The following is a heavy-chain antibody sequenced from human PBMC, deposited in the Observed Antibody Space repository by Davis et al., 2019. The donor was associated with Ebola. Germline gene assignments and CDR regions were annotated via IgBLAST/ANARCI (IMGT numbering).Heavy chain of an antibody. J-gene: IGHJ4*02. Sequence: AASVKVSCKASGYTFTSYGISWVRQAPGQGLEWMGWISAYNGNTNYAQKFQGRVTITRDTSASTAYMELSSLRSEDTAVYYCARDRFWVRSGAAAGSLDYWGQGTLVTVSS. D-gene: IGHD6-13*01. CDR3: ARDRFWVRSGAAAGSLDY. V-gene: IGHV1-18*01. CDR1: GYTFTSYG. CDR2: ISAYNGNT.